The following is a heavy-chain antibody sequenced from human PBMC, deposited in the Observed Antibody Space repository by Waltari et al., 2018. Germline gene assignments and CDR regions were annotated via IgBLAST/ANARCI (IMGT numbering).Heavy chain of an antibody. CDR3: ARRGDDFNFDY. Sequence: QVQLVQSGAEVKKPGASVKVSCKVSGYTLTELSMHWVRQAPGKGLEWMGGFDPEDGETIYAQKFQGRVTMTRDTSTSAVYMELGSLRSEDTAVYYCARRGDDFNFDYWGQGTLVTVSS. V-gene: IGHV1-24*01. J-gene: IGHJ4*02. CDR2: FDPEDGET. CDR1: GYTLTELS. D-gene: IGHD2-21*02.